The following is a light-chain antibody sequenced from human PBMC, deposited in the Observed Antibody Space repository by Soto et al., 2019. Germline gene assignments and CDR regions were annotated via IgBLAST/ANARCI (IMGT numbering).Light chain of an antibody. CDR1: SSNIGNNY. CDR2: DNN. J-gene: IGLJ1*01. Sequence: QSVLTQPPSVSGAPGQTVTISCSGSSSNIGNNYVSWYQQLPGTAPKLLIYDNNKRPSGIPDRFSGSKSGTSATLGITGLQTGDEADYYCGTWDSSLSAYVFGTGNKVTVL. CDR3: GTWDSSLSAYV. V-gene: IGLV1-51*01.